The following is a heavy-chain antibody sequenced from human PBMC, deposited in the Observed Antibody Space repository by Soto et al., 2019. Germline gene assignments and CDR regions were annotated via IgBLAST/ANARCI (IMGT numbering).Heavy chain of an antibody. CDR1: GFTFGTTD. V-gene: IGHV3-23*01. J-gene: IGHJ5*02. Sequence: QLLQSGGGLVQPGGSLTRSCAASGFTFGTTDMSWVRQAPGEGLEWVSTIDGSGGITYYADSVKGRFTISRDNSRNAVYLQMNSLRGDDTALYYCVKNSGWINTWGQGALVTVSS. D-gene: IGHD3-10*01. CDR3: VKNSGWINT. CDR2: IDGSGGIT.